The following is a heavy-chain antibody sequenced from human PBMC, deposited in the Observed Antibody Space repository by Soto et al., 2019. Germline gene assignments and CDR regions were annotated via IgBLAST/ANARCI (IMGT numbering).Heavy chain of an antibody. Sequence: GGSLRLSCAASGFTFSTYGMHWVRQAPGKGLEWVALIWSDGTNKYYADSVKGRFTISRDNSKNTLYLQMNSLRAEDTAVYYCAREGSSWCGSPNWFDPWGQGTLVTVSS. CDR2: IWSDGTNK. V-gene: IGHV3-33*01. CDR3: AREGSSWCGSPNWFDP. J-gene: IGHJ5*02. CDR1: GFTFSTYG. D-gene: IGHD6-13*01.